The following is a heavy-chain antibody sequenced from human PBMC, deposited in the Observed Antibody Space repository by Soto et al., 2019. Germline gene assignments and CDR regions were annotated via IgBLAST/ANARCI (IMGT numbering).Heavy chain of an antibody. V-gene: IGHV1-24*01. CDR1: GYTLTELS. D-gene: IGHD5-12*01. CDR2: FDPEDGET. J-gene: IGHJ6*02. CDR3: ATAAGYSGYQIYYYYGMDV. Sequence: ASVKVSCKVSGYTLTELSMHWVRQAPGKGLEWMGGFDPEDGETIYAQKFQGRVTMTEDTSTDTAYMELSSLGSEDTAVYYCATAAGYSGYQIYYYYGMDVWGQGTTVTVSS.